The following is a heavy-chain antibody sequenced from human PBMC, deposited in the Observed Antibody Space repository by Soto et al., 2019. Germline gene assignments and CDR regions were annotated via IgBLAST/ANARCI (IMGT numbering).Heavy chain of an antibody. CDR3: ARKTLTYYYDSSGSY. CDR1: GFTFRSYG. J-gene: IGHJ4*02. V-gene: IGHV3-30*03. Sequence: PGGSLRLSCAVSGFTFRSYGMHWVRQAPGKGLEWVAVISYDGSNKYYADSVKGRFTISRDNSKSTLYLQMNSLRAEDTVVYYCARKTLTYYYDSSGSYWGQGTLVTVSS. CDR2: ISYDGSNK. D-gene: IGHD3-22*01.